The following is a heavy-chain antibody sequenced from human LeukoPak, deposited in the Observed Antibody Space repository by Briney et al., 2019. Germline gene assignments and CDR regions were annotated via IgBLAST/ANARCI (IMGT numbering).Heavy chain of an antibody. CDR1: GGSISSYY. D-gene: IGHD4-17*01. CDR3: AKDLSQVDRDYGYHYYYYGMDV. V-gene: IGHV3-23*01. CDR2: ISGSGGST. Sequence: PSETLSLTCTVSGGSISSYYWSWVRQAPGKGLEWVSAISGSGGSTYYADSVKGRFTISRDNSKNTLYLQMNSLRAEDTAVYYCAKDLSQVDRDYGYHYYYYGMDVWGQGTTVTVSS. J-gene: IGHJ6*02.